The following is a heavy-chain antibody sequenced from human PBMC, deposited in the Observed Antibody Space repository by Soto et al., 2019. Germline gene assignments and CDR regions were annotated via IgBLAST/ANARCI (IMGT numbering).Heavy chain of an antibody. CDR3: AKRLVVAREDAFDI. CDR2: ISGSGGST. J-gene: IGHJ3*02. V-gene: IGHV3-23*01. CDR1: GFNFSSHA. D-gene: IGHD2-15*01. Sequence: WGSLRLPWAAFGFNFSSHAMSRVLQAPGEGVEWVSAISGSGGSTYYADSVKGRFTISRDNSKNTLYLQMNGLRAEDTAVYYCAKRLVVAREDAFDIWGQGTMVTVSS.